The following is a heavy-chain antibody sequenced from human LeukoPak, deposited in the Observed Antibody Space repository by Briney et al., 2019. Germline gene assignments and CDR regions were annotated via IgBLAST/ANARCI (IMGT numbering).Heavy chain of an antibody. CDR2: DFFNSDVP. Sequence: GASVKVSCKAPGYPFTSSHVHWVRQAPGQGLEWVGIDFFNSDVPNYAQKFQGRVTMTRDTSTSTAYMELTSLTSEDTAVYYCGRDSSNWSVDYWGQGTLVTVSS. D-gene: IGHD6-13*01. V-gene: IGHV1-46*01. CDR1: GYPFTSSH. J-gene: IGHJ4*02. CDR3: GRDSSNWSVDY.